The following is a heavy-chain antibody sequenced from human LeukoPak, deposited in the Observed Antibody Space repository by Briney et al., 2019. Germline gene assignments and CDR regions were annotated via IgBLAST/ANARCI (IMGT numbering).Heavy chain of an antibody. Sequence: GGSLRLSCAASGFTFSSYWMSWVRQAPGKGLEWVANIKQDGSEKYYVDSVKGRFTISRDNAKNSLYLQMNSLRAEDTAVYYCARNGPGITIFGVVYYYYYMAVWGKGTTVTVSS. CDR1: GFTFSSYW. CDR3: ARNGPGITIFGVVYYYYYMAV. D-gene: IGHD3-3*01. J-gene: IGHJ6*03. V-gene: IGHV3-7*01. CDR2: IKQDGSEK.